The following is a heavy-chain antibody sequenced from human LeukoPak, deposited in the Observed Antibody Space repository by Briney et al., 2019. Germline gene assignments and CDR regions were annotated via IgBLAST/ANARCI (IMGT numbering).Heavy chain of an antibody. J-gene: IGHJ6*04. Sequence: GGSLRLSCAASGFTFSSYDMHWVRQATGKGLEWVSAIGTAGDTYYPGSVKGRFTISRENAKNSLCLQMNSLRAGDTAVYYCARGSRVRGMDVWGKGTTVTISS. V-gene: IGHV3-13*01. CDR1: GFTFSSYD. D-gene: IGHD3-10*01. CDR2: IGTAGDT. CDR3: ARGSRVRGMDV.